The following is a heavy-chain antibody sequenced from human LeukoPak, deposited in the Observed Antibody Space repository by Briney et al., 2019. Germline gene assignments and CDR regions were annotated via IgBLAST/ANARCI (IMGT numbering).Heavy chain of an antibody. J-gene: IGHJ4*02. CDR1: GFTFSSYA. Sequence: GGSLRLSCAASGFTFSSYAMSWVRQAPGKGLEWVAVISYDGSNKYYADSVKGRFTISRDNSKNTLYLQMNSLRAEDTAVYYCAPGGVTGSGSYYEAGDFDYWGQGTLVTVSS. D-gene: IGHD3-10*01. V-gene: IGHV3-30*03. CDR2: ISYDGSNK. CDR3: APGGVTGSGSYYEAGDFDY.